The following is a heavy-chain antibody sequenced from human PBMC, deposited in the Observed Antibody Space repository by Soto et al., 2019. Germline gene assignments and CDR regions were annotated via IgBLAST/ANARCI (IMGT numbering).Heavy chain of an antibody. D-gene: IGHD1-26*01. CDR1: GFTFSSYG. CDR3: AKDQREVGATDYYYYGMDV. Sequence: PGGSLRLSCAASGFTFSSYGMHWVRQAPGKGLEWVAVISYDGSNKYYADSVKGRFTISRDNSKNTLYLQMNSLRAEDTAVYYCAKDQREVGATDYYYYGMDVWGQGTTVTVSS. V-gene: IGHV3-30*18. CDR2: ISYDGSNK. J-gene: IGHJ6*02.